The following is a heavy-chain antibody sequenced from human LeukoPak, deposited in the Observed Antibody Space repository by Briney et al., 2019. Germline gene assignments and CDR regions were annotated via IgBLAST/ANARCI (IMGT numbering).Heavy chain of an antibody. CDR3: ARGGYRDGDVE. Sequence: SETLSLTCSVSGGSMNSNSYYWGWIRQPPEKGLEWIASIDYSGNTYYNPTLKSRLTISADTSNNQFSLKLSSVTAADTAFYYCARGGYRDGDVEWGQGTLVTVSS. V-gene: IGHV4-39*01. CDR1: GGSMNSNSYY. J-gene: IGHJ4*02. D-gene: IGHD5-18*01. CDR2: IDYSGNT.